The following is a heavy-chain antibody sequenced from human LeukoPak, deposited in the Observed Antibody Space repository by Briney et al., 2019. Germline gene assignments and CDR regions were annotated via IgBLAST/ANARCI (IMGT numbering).Heavy chain of an antibody. CDR3: VRGKANYGSGSDV. V-gene: IGHV3-21*01. CDR1: GFTFSSYS. CDR2: ISSSSSYI. D-gene: IGHD3-10*01. J-gene: IGHJ6*04. Sequence: GGSLRLSCAASGFTFSSYSMNWVRQAPGKGLEWVSSISSSSSYIYYADSVKGRFTISRDNARNSLYLQMNSLRAEDTAVYYCVRGKANYGSGSDVWGKGTTVTVSS.